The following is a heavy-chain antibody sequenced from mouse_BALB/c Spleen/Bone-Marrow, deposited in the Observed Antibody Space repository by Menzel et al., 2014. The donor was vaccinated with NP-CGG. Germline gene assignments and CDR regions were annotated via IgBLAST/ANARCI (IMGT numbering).Heavy chain of an antibody. CDR3: ARNFYYGFLYCFDY. V-gene: IGHV1-12*01. J-gene: IGHJ2*01. Sequence: QVQLHQSGAELVKPGASVKMSCKASGYTFTSYNMHWVKQTPGQRLEWIGAIYPGNGDTSYNQKFKGKATLTADKSSSKAYIQLSSLTSEDSEVYDCARNFYYGFLYCFDYWGQGTPLTVSS. CDR1: GYTFTSYN. CDR2: IYPGNGDT. D-gene: IGHD1-2*01.